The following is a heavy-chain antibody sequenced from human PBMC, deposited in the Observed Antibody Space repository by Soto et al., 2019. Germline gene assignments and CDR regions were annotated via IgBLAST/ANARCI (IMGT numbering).Heavy chain of an antibody. CDR2: IYYSGST. Sequence: QVQLQESGPGLVKPSQTLSLTCTVSGGSISSGGYYWSWIRQHPGKGLEWIGYIYYSGSTYSNPSFKMRVTVSVDTSKNPLSLKLSSVSAADTSVYYCAGGRGYCRGGSCPKGLDYWGQGTLVTVSS. D-gene: IGHD2-15*01. CDR1: GGSISSGGYY. J-gene: IGHJ4*02. CDR3: AGGRGYCRGGSCPKGLDY. V-gene: IGHV4-31*03.